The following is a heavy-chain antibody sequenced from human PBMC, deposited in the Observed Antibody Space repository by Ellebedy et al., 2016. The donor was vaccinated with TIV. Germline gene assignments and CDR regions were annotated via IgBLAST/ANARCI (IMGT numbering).Heavy chain of an antibody. J-gene: IGHJ3*02. CDR2: ISTSSTSM. CDR1: GFTFSHYT. V-gene: IGHV3-48*04. Sequence: GGSLRLXXVASGFTFSHYTMNWVRQAPGKGLEWVSYISTSSTSMYYADSVKGRFTIFRDNANNSLYLQMTSLRAEDTAVYYCARGLLSWPEDAYDIWGQGTMVTVS. D-gene: IGHD2-15*01. CDR3: ARGLLSWPEDAYDI.